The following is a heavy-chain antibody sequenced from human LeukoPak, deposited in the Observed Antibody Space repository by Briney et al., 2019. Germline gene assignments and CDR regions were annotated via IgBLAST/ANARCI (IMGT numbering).Heavy chain of an antibody. Sequence: SETLSLTCTVSGGSISSYYWSWIRQPPGKGLEWIGYIYYSGSTNYNPSLKSRVTISVDTSKTQFSLKLSSVTAADTAVYYCASFSPRPKTYYYDSSGYYYVPAEYFQHWGQGTLVTVSS. CDR2: IYYSGST. J-gene: IGHJ1*01. V-gene: IGHV4-59*01. CDR3: ASFSPRPKTYYYDSSGYYYVPAEYFQH. CDR1: GGSISSYY. D-gene: IGHD3-22*01.